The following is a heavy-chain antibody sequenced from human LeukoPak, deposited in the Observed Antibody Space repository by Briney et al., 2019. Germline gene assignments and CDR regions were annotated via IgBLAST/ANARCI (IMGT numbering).Heavy chain of an antibody. J-gene: IGHJ6*03. CDR2: IIPIFGTA. V-gene: IGHV1-69*05. Sequence: ASVKVSCKASGGTFSSYAISWVRQAPGQGLEWVGGIIPIFGTANYAQKFQGRVTITTVESTSTAYMELSSLRSEDTAVYYCARARLWFGESNYYYYYYMDVWGKGTTVTVSS. D-gene: IGHD3-10*01. CDR1: GGTFSSYA. CDR3: ARARLWFGESNYYYYYYMDV.